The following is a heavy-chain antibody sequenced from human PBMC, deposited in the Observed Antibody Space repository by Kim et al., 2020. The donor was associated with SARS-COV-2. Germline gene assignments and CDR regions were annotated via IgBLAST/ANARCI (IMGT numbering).Heavy chain of an antibody. CDR3: ASTFWSGYTSWFDP. CDR1: GYTFTSYA. V-gene: IGHV7-4-1*02. Sequence: ASVKVSCKASGYTFTSYAMNWVRPAPGQGLEWMGWLNTNTGNPTYAQGFTGRFVFSLDTSVSTAYLQISSLKAEDTAVYYCASTFWSGYTSWFDPWGQGT. D-gene: IGHD3-3*01. J-gene: IGHJ5*02. CDR2: LNTNTGNP.